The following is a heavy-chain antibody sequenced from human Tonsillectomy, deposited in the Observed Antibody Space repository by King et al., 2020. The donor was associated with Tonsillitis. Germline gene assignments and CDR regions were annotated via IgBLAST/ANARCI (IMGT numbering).Heavy chain of an antibody. V-gene: IGHV4-34*01. CDR2: INHSGSS. J-gene: IGHJ4*02. CDR1: GGSFSGYY. Sequence: VQLQQWGAGLLKPSETLSLTCAVYGGSFSGYYWSWIRQPPGKGLEWIGEINHSGSSDYNPSLKSRVTILVDTSKNQFSLKLGSLTAADTAIYYCARDPHGPFDYWGQGTLVTVSS. CDR3: ARDPHGPFDY.